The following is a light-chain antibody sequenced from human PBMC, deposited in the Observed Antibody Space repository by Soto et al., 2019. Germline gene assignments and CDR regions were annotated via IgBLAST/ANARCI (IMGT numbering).Light chain of an antibody. Sequence: QSALTQPASVSGSPGQSITISCTGTRSDVGGYNYVSWYQQHPGKAPKLMIYDVSNRPSGVSNRFSGSKSGNTASLTISGLQAEDEADYYCCSYTGSSTPVVFGGGTKLTVL. V-gene: IGLV2-14*03. CDR1: RSDVGGYNY. CDR2: DVS. J-gene: IGLJ2*01. CDR3: CSYTGSSTPVV.